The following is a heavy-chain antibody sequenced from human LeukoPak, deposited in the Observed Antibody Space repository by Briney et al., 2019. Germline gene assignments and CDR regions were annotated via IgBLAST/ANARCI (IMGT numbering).Heavy chain of an antibody. CDR3: AGPYCSSTSCYLDV. J-gene: IGHJ6*02. Sequence: SETLSLTCAVYGGSFSGYYWSWLRQPPGKGLEWIGEINHSGSTNYNPSLKSRVTISVDTSKNQFSLKLSSVTAADTAVYYCAGPYCSSTSCYLDVWGQGTTVTVSS. CDR1: GGSFSGYY. V-gene: IGHV4-34*01. D-gene: IGHD2-2*01. CDR2: INHSGST.